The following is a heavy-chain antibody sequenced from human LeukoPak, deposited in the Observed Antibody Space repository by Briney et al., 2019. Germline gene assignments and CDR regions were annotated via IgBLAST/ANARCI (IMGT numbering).Heavy chain of an antibody. CDR1: GYTFTGYY. D-gene: IGHD2-21*01. CDR2: INPNSGGT. J-gene: IGHJ6*03. CDR3: ARGLLWNYYYYYMDV. Sequence: ASVKVSCKASGYTFTGYYMHWVRQAPGQGLEWMGWINPNSGGTNYAQKFQGRVTMTRDTSISTAYMELSRLRSDDTAVYYCARGLLWNYYYYYMDVWGKGTTVTISS. V-gene: IGHV1-2*02.